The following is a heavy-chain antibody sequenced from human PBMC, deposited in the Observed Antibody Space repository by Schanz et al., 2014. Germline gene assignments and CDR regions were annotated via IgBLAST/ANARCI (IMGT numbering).Heavy chain of an antibody. D-gene: IGHD3-10*01. J-gene: IGHJ4*02. CDR2: IGVDGTTT. Sequence: VHLLESGGGLVEPGGSLRLSCAASGFTFSSYGMNWLRQAPGKGLEWVSVIGVDGTTTYYADSVKGRFTISRDNSKNTLYLQMNSLRPEDTAVYYCAKYRGYCRVSGRYRELEYWGQGTLVTVSS. V-gene: IGHV3-23*01. CDR3: AKYRGYCRVSGRYRELEY. CDR1: GFTFSSYG.